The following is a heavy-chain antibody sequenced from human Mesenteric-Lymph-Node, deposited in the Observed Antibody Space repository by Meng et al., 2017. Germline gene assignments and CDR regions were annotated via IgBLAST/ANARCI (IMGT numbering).Heavy chain of an antibody. J-gene: IGHJ6*02. V-gene: IGHV1-18*04. CDR1: GYTFTSYY. CDR2: ISAYNGNT. Sequence: ASVKVSCKASGYTFTSYYMHWVRQAPGQRLEWMGWISAYNGNTNYAQKLQGRVTMTTDTSTSTAYMELRSLRSDDTAVYYCARAVGYCSGGSCYLPADYYGMDVWGQGTTVTVSS. CDR3: ARAVGYCSGGSCYLPADYYGMDV. D-gene: IGHD2-15*01.